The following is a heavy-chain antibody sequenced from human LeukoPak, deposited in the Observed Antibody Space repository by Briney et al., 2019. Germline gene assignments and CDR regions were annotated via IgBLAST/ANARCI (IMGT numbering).Heavy chain of an antibody. CDR2: IYYSGST. CDR1: GGSISTYY. J-gene: IGHJ6*03. CDR3: ARETSQKGAHYMDV. D-gene: IGHD3-16*01. Sequence: SETLSLTCTVSGGSISTYYWSWIRQPPGKGLEWIGYIYYSGSTNYNPSLKSRVTISGDTSKNQFSLKLSSVTAADTAVYYCARETSQKGAHYMDVWGKGTTVTISS. V-gene: IGHV4-59*01.